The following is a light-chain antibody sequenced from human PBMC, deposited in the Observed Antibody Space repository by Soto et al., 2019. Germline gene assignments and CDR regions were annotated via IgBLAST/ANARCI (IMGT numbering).Light chain of an antibody. V-gene: IGKV4-1*01. CDR1: QSVLYSSNNKNY. CDR3: QQYYNTPLT. J-gene: IGKJ4*01. Sequence: EIVVTQSPDAVSGSLGWRATINCESSQSVLYSSNNKNYLAWYQQKPRQPPKLLIYWASTRESGVPDRFSGSGSGTDFTLTISSLQAEDVAVYYCQQYYNTPLTFGGGTKVDIK. CDR2: WAS.